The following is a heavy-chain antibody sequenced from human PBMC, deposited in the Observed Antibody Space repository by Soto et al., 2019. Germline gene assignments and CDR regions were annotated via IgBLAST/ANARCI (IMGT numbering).Heavy chain of an antibody. J-gene: IGHJ4*01. Sequence: QVQLVESGGGVVQPGGSLSLSCTASGFTFGRHGMHWVRQAPGKGLEWVAVIGSDGRRDSYADSVKGRFTISRDKGQNTLYLQINNLRAEDTAVYYCAREDDYADNGIDYWGQGTLVTVSS. CDR3: AREDDYADNGIDY. CDR1: GFTFGRHG. V-gene: IGHV3-33*01. CDR2: IGSDGRRD. D-gene: IGHD4-17*01.